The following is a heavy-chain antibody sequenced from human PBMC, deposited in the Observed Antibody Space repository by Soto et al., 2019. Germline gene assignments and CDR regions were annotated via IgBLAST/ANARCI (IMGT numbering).Heavy chain of an antibody. CDR1: GGTFSSYA. CDR3: ARHVPAAGYYYGMDV. J-gene: IGHJ6*02. V-gene: IGHV1-69*12. D-gene: IGHD2-2*01. Sequence: QVQLVQSGAEVKKPGSSVKISCKASGGTFSSYAISWVLQAPGQGLEWMGGIISIFGTANYAQKFQGRVTITADESTSTAYMELSSLRSEDTAVYYCARHVPAAGYYYGMDVWGQGTTVTVSS. CDR2: IISIFGTA.